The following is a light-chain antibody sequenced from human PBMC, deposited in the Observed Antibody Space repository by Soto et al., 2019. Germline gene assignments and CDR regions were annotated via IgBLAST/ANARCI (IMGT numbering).Light chain of an antibody. J-gene: IGKJ5*01. CDR2: AEX. Sequence: MQMTQPPPTLCAYVGDRVTITXRASLSIYSWLGWYQQQTGXTPKIXXXAEXTLQSGVPSRFRGSGSGKEFTLTISSMQPEDFATDYCRQLNSYPPITFGQGTRLEI. V-gene: IGKV1-9*01. CDR3: RQLNSYPPIT. CDR1: LSIYSW.